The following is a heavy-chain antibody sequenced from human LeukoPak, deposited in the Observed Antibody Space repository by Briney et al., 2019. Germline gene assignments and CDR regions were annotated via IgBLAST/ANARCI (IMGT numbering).Heavy chain of an antibody. CDR3: ARHNAPRRVGFPF. D-gene: IGHD2-2*01. V-gene: IGHV4-39*01. CDR1: GDPVRNDYHY. CDR2: LSHAGNT. Sequence: SETLSLTCSVSGDPVRNDYHYWGWIRQPPGKGLQWVACLSHAGNTWYNPSLESRLSISVDTSKNQFSLKFSSVTAADTALYWCARHNAPRRVGFPFWGQGILVTVSS. J-gene: IGHJ4*02.